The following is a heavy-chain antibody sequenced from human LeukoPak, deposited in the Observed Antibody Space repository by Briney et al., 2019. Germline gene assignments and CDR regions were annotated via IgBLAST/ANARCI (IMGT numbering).Heavy chain of an antibody. CDR2: IKQDGSEK. J-gene: IGHJ4*02. CDR1: GFTFSSYW. V-gene: IGHV3-7*01. D-gene: IGHD5-24*01. Sequence: GGSLRLSCAASGFTFSSYWMSWVRQAPGKGLEWVANIKQDGSEKYYVDSVKGRFTISRDNAKNSLYLQMNSLRAEDTAVYYCARSGWWMATNFDYWGLGTLVTVSS. CDR3: ARSGWWMATNFDY.